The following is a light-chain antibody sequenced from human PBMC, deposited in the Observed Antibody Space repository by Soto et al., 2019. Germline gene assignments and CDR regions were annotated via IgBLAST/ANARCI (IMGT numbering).Light chain of an antibody. CDR3: QQFDNVPLT. V-gene: IGKV1-33*01. Sequence: DTQMTQSPSSLSASVGDRVTITCQASRDITDYLNWYQQKPGKAPNLLIYDESSLETGATYSSSGSGYGKDITLTIASLEPEDSATYYCQQFDNVPLTLAVGTKVDIK. CDR1: RDITDY. J-gene: IGKJ4*01. CDR2: DES.